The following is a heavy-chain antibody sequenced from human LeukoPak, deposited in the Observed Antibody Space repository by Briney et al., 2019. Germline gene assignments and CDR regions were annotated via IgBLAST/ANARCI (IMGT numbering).Heavy chain of an antibody. J-gene: IGHJ5*02. CDR1: GFPFSNSA. Sequence: GGSLRLSCAASGFPFSNSAMGWVRQAPGKGLEWVSSISGAGDITVYADSVEGRFTISRDNSENTLSLQMSGVSAADTAIYYCAKQVYGNGYRWFDPWGQGTLVTVS. CDR3: AKQVYGNGYRWFDP. V-gene: IGHV3-23*01. D-gene: IGHD3-22*01. CDR2: ISGAGDIT.